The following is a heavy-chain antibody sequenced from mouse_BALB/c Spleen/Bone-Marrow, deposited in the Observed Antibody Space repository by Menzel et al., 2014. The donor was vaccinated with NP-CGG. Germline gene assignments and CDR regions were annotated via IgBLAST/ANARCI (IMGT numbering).Heavy chain of an antibody. J-gene: IGHJ3*01. CDR1: GFSLTSYD. Sequence: QVQLKDSGPGLVAPSQSLSITCTVSGFSLTSYDISWIRQPPGKGLEWLGVIWTGGGTNYNSAFMSRLSISKDNSKSQVFLKMNSLQTDDTAINYCVREKGFAYWGQGTLVTVSA. V-gene: IGHV2-9-2*01. CDR3: VREKGFAY. CDR2: IWTGGGT.